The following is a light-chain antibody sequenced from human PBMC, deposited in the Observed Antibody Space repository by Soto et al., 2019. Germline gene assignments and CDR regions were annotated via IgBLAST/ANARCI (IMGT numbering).Light chain of an antibody. CDR1: QSIGRW. Sequence: DIQMTQSPSTLSAFVGDRVTITCRASQSIGRWLAWYQQKPGKAPKLLIYDASSLESGVPSRFSASGSGTEFSLTINSLQADDFATYYCQQYHIYSWTFGQGTKVDNK. V-gene: IGKV1-5*01. J-gene: IGKJ1*01. CDR2: DAS. CDR3: QQYHIYSWT.